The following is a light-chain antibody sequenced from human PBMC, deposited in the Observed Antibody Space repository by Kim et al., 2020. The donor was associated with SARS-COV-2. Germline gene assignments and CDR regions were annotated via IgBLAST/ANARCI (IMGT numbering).Light chain of an antibody. CDR1: QSLLYSNENTY. J-gene: IGKJ2*01. CDR3: MQGTHWPYT. CDR2: KVS. Sequence: QPASISCRASQSLLYSNENTYLSWFHQRPGQSPRRLIYKVSDRDSGVPDRFSGSGSDTDFTLQISRVEAEDAGLYYCMQGTHWPYTFGQGTKLEIK. V-gene: IGKV2-30*01.